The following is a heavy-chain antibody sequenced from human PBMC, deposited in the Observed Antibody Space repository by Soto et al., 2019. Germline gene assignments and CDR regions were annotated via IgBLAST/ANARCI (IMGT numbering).Heavy chain of an antibody. CDR3: ARMHYFGSGKPNDY. Sequence: SSETLSLTCTVSGDSVSSGGYYWSWIRQPPGKGLEWIGYIYYSGSTNYNPSLKSRITISVDTSKNQFSLNLISVTAADTAVYYCARMHYFGSGKPNDYWGQGTLVTVSS. D-gene: IGHD3-10*01. CDR1: GDSVSSGGYY. J-gene: IGHJ4*01. CDR2: IYYSGST. V-gene: IGHV4-30-4*01.